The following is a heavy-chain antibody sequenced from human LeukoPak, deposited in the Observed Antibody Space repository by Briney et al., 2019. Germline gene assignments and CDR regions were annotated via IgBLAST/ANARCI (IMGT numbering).Heavy chain of an antibody. Sequence: SETMSLTCTVSGGSISSGSYYWSWIRQPAGKGLGWIGRIYTSGSTNYNPSLKSRVTISVDTSKNQFSLKLSSVTAADTAVYYCARGRSYYDYWGQGTLVTVSS. J-gene: IGHJ4*02. CDR3: ARGRSYYDY. D-gene: IGHD2-15*01. CDR2: IYTSGST. V-gene: IGHV4-61*02. CDR1: GGSISSGSYY.